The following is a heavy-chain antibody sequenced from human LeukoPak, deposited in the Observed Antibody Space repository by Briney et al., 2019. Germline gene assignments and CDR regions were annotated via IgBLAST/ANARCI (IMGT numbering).Heavy chain of an antibody. CDR2: MYVSGTT. V-gene: IGHV4-4*07. Sequence: SETLSLTCTVSGGSISNSYWSWIRQSAGKGLEWIGRMYVSGTTNYNPSLRSRVTLSIDTSTNQFSLRLGPVTAADTAVYYCARENYYDSCGYSEGMDVWGQGTTVTVSS. D-gene: IGHD3-22*01. J-gene: IGHJ6*02. CDR1: GGSISNSY. CDR3: ARENYYDSCGYSEGMDV.